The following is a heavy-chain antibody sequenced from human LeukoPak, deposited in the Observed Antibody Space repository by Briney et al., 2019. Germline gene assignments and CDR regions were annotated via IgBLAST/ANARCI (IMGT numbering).Heavy chain of an antibody. Sequence: GGSLRLSCAASGFTFSSYWMHWVRQAPGKGLVWVSRINSDGSSTSYADSVKGRFTISRDNTKNTLYLQMNSLRAEDTAVYYCARDPKFTMVRGAHPFNWFDPWGQGTLVTVSS. CDR3: ARDPKFTMVRGAHPFNWFDP. D-gene: IGHD3-10*01. V-gene: IGHV3-74*01. J-gene: IGHJ5*02. CDR1: GFTFSSYW. CDR2: INSDGSST.